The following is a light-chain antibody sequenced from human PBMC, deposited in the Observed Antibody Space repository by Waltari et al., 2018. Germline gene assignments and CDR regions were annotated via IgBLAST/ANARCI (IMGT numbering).Light chain of an antibody. CDR2: EVI. Sequence: QSALTQPASVSGSPGQSITLPCTGSSRDIWSYTVVSWYQHPPGNAPKLVIYEVINRPSGVSNRFSGSKSGNTASLTISGLQAEDEADYYCCSYAGSVVFGGGTKLTVL. V-gene: IGLV2-23*02. J-gene: IGLJ2*01. CDR3: CSYAGSVV. CDR1: SRDIWSYTV.